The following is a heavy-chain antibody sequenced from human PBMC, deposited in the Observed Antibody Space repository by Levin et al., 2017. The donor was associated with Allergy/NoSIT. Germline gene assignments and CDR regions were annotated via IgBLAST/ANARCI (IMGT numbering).Heavy chain of an antibody. CDR3: ARGAGVYYDFWSGYPTNFDY. J-gene: IGHJ4*02. Sequence: SQTLSLTCTVSGGSISSYYWSWIRQPPGKGLEWIGYIYYSGSTNYNPSLKSRVTISVDTSKNQFSLKLSSVTAADTAVYYCARGAGVYYDFWSGYPTNFDYWGQGTLVTVSS. CDR2: IYYSGST. CDR1: GGSISSYY. D-gene: IGHD3-3*01. V-gene: IGHV4-59*01.